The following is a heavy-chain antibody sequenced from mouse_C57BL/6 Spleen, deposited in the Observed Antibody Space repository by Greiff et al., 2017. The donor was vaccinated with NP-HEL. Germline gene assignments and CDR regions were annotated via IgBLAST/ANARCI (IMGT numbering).Heavy chain of an antibody. CDR3: ASRRGYWYFDV. J-gene: IGHJ1*03. CDR2: IYPSDSET. CDR1: GYTFTSYW. Sequence: VQLQQPGAELVRPGSSVKLSCKASGYTFTSYWMDWVKQRPGQGLEWIGNIYPSDSETHYNQKFKDKATLTVDKSSSTAYMQLSSLTSEDSAVYYCASRRGYWYFDVWGTGTTVTVSS. V-gene: IGHV1-61*01.